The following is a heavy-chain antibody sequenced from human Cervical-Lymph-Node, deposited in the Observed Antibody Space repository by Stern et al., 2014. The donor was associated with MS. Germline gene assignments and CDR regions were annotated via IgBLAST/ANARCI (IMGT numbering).Heavy chain of an antibody. V-gene: IGHV5-51*01. D-gene: IGHD1-14*01. Sequence: EVQLVESGAELIRPGESLKISCKGSGFKFSIYWIAWVRQMPGKGLEWMGIIYPGDSETRNSPSFQGQGTMSADKSNRTAYLQLSSLKASDTAMYFCARQTTSWASDVWGQGTLVTVSS. CDR2: IYPGDSET. CDR1: GFKFSIYW. J-gene: IGHJ4*02. CDR3: ARQTTSWASDV.